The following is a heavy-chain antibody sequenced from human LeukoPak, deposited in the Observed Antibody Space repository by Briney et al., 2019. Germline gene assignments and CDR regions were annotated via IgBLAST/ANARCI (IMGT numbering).Heavy chain of an antibody. CDR3: ARERGSLTGYLSIDY. Sequence: SETLSLTCTVSGGSISSGSYYWSWIRQPAGKGLEWIGRIYTSGSTNYNPSLKSRVTISVDTSKNQFSLKLSSVTAADTAVYYCARERGSLTGYLSIDYWGHGTLVTVSS. J-gene: IGHJ4*01. CDR1: GGSISSGSYY. D-gene: IGHD3-9*01. V-gene: IGHV4-61*02. CDR2: IYTSGST.